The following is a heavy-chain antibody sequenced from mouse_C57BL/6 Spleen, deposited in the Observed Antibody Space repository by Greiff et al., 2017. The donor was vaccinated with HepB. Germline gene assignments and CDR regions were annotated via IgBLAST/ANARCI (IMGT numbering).Heavy chain of an antibody. Sequence: QVQLQQPGAELVRPGSSVKLSCKASGYTFTSYWMHWVKQRPIQGLEWIGNIDPSDSETHYNQKFKDKATLTVDKSASTAYMQLSSLTSEDSVVYYCARSPMTTVVPNWYFDYWGQGTTLTVSS. CDR2: IDPSDSET. D-gene: IGHD1-1*01. CDR1: GYTFTSYW. CDR3: ARSPMTTVVPNWYFDY. V-gene: IGHV1-52*01. J-gene: IGHJ2*01.